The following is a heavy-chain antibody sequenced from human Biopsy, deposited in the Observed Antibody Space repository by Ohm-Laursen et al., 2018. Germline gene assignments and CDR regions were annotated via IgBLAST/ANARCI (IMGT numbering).Heavy chain of an antibody. Sequence: SDTLSLTWAVYGGSFTDYYWSWIRQPPGKGLEWIGEINHSGSTNYNPSLKSRVTISLDTSKNQLSLKLSSVTAADTAVYYCARESDSSGYYYRDYWGQGTLVTVSS. V-gene: IGHV4-34*01. J-gene: IGHJ4*02. CDR3: ARESDSSGYYYRDY. CDR1: GGSFTDYY. CDR2: INHSGST. D-gene: IGHD3-22*01.